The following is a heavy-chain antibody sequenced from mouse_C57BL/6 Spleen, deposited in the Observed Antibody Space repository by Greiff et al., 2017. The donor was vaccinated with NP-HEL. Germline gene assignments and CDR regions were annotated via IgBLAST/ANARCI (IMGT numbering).Heavy chain of an antibody. V-gene: IGHV1-19*01. CDR3: ARDRGYFDY. Sequence: VQLQQSGPVLVKPGASVKMSCKASGYTFTDYYMNWVKQSHGKSLEWIGVINPYNGGTSYNQKFKGKATLTVDKSSSTAYMELNSLTSEDSAVYYCARDRGYFDYWGQGTTLTVSS. CDR1: GYTFTDYY. CDR2: INPYNGGT. J-gene: IGHJ2*01. D-gene: IGHD2-14*01.